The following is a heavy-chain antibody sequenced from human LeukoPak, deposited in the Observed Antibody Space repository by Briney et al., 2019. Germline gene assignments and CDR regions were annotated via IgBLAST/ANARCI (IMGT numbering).Heavy chain of an antibody. Sequence: GGSLRLSCAASGFTFSSYWMTWVRQAPGKGLEWVANIREDGSEKYYVDSVKGRFTVSRDNAKNTLYLQMNSLRAEDTAVYYCARDPLTAAGSVYYFDYWGQGTLVTVSS. V-gene: IGHV3-7*01. CDR1: GFTFSSYW. CDR3: ARDPLTAAGSVYYFDY. CDR2: IREDGSEK. D-gene: IGHD6-13*01. J-gene: IGHJ4*02.